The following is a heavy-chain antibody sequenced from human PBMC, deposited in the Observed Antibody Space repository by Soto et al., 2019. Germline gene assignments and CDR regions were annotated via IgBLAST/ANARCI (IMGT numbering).Heavy chain of an antibody. CDR1: VGSISIYY. D-gene: IGHD5-18*01. Sequence: NPSETLSVTCTVSVGSISIYYWSWIRQPPGKGLEWIGYIFYTGSTNYNPSLKSRVTISLDMSKNQFSLKLTSVTAADTAVYCCARGYTYAYMYYFDYWGQGTMVTVSS. CDR2: IFYTGST. CDR3: ARGYTYAYMYYFDY. J-gene: IGHJ4*02. V-gene: IGHV4-59*01.